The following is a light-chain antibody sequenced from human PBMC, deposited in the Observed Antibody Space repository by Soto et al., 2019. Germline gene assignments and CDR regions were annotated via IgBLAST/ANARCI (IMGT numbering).Light chain of an antibody. J-gene: IGLJ1*01. CDR1: SSNIGGNS. Sequence: QSVLTQPPSVSADPGQKVTISCSGSSSNIGGNSVSWYQQLPGTAAKLLIYDDNKRPSGIADGFSGSKSGTSATLGITVFQTGDEADYYCGSWDSSMSAYVFGTGTKATVL. CDR2: DDN. V-gene: IGLV1-51*01. CDR3: GSWDSSMSAYV.